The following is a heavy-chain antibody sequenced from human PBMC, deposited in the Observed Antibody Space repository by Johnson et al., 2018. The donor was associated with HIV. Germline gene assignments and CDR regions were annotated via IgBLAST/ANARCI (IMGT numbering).Heavy chain of an antibody. V-gene: IGHV3-23*04. D-gene: IGHD1-26*01. CDR3: AKDLGGATDDAFDI. CDR1: GFIFDDYA. Sequence: VQLVESGGGLVQPGRSLRLSCAASGFIFDDYAIHWVRQAPGKGLEWVSGISGSGGSTYYADSVKGRFTISRDNSKNTLYLQMNSLRAEDTAVYYCAKDLGGATDDAFDIWGQGTMVSVSS. CDR2: ISGSGGST. J-gene: IGHJ3*02.